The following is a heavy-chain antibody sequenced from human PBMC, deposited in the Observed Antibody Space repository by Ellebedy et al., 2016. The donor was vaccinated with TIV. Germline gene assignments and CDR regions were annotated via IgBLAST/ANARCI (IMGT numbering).Heavy chain of an antibody. D-gene: IGHD6-6*01. Sequence: PGGSLRLSCAASGFTFSSYGMHGVRQAPGKGLEWVAVISYDGSNKYYADSVKGRFTISRDNSKNTLYLQMNSLRAEDTAVYYCARGSSSSGGYYYYYGMDVWGQGTMVTVSS. CDR1: GFTFSSYG. V-gene: IGHV3-30*03. CDR3: ARGSSSSGGYYYYYGMDV. J-gene: IGHJ6*02. CDR2: ISYDGSNK.